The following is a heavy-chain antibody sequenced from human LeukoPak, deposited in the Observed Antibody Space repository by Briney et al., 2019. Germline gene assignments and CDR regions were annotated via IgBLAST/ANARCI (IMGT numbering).Heavy chain of an antibody. J-gene: IGHJ4*02. D-gene: IGHD3-22*01. V-gene: IGHV3-30*04. Sequence: GGSLRLSCAASGFTFSSYAMHWVRQAPGKGLEWVAVISYDGSNKYYADSVKGRFTISRDNSKNTLYLQMNSLRAEDTAVYYCARDYDSSGYYLGFFDYWGQGTLVTVSS. CDR2: ISYDGSNK. CDR1: GFTFSSYA. CDR3: ARDYDSSGYYLGFFDY.